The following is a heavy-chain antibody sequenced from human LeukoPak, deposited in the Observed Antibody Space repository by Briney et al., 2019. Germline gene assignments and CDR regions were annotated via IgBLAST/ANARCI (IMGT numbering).Heavy chain of an antibody. D-gene: IGHD5-24*01. Sequence: SETLSLTCAVSGYSISSGYYWGWIRQPPGKGLEWIGRIYNSGSTYYNPSLKSRVTVSVDTSKSQFSLKLSSVTAADTAVYYCARVEMAKFDYWGQGTLVTVSS. V-gene: IGHV4-38-2*01. J-gene: IGHJ4*02. CDR1: GYSISSGYY. CDR3: ARVEMAKFDY. CDR2: IYNSGST.